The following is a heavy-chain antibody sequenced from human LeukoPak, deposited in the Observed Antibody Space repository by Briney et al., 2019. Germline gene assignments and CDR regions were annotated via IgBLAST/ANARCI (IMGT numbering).Heavy chain of an antibody. V-gene: IGHV1-69*04. J-gene: IGHJ6*02. Sequence: SVKVSCKASGGTFSSYAISWVRQAPGQGLEWMGRIIPILGIANYAQKFQGRVTITADKSTSTAYMELSSLRSEDTAVYYCAREPLEYYDFWSGPPNYYYGMDVWGQGTTVTVSS. CDR1: GGTFSSYA. CDR3: AREPLEYYDFWSGPPNYYYGMDV. D-gene: IGHD3-3*01. CDR2: IIPILGIA.